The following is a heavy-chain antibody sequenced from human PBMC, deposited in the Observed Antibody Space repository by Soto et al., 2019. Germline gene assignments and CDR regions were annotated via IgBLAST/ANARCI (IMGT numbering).Heavy chain of an antibody. CDR2: IYHSGST. V-gene: IGHV4-4*02. J-gene: IGHJ6*02. Sequence: QVQLQESGPGLVKPSGTLSLTCAVSGGSISSSNWWSWVRQPPGKGLEWIGEIYHSGSTNYNPSLHRRVTISVDKSKNQFSLKLSSVTAADTAVYYCARSPDSSGYYPRSSYYGMDVWGQGTTVTVSS. CDR1: GGSISSSNW. D-gene: IGHD3-22*01. CDR3: ARSPDSSGYYPRSSYYGMDV.